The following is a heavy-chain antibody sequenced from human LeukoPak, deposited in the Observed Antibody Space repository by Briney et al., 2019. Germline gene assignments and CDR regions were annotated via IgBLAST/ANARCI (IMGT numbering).Heavy chain of an antibody. Sequence: PSETLSLTCAVYGGSLSGYYWSWIRQPPGKGLEWIGEINHSGSTNYNPSLKSRVTISVDTSKNQFSLKLSSVTAADTAVYYCARSTNVVPAAAIDYWDQGTLVTVSS. CDR1: GGSLSGYY. V-gene: IGHV4-34*01. CDR3: ARSTNVVPAAAIDY. CDR2: INHSGST. D-gene: IGHD2-2*01. J-gene: IGHJ4*02.